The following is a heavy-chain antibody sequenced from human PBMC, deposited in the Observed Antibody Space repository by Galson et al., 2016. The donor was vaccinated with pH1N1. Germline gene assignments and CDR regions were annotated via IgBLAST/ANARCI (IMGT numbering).Heavy chain of an antibody. CDR1: GGTFSNSA. CDR2: ISPIFGSI. V-gene: IGHV1-69*06. J-gene: IGHJ6*02. CDR3: ATAGPLVREILYYSYAMDV. Sequence: SVKVSCKASGGTFSNSAISWVRQAPGQGLEWMGGISPIFGSINYAQRFQGRVTVSADIFTKTAYMELSSLTYEDTAIYYCATAGPLVREILYYSYAMDVWGQGTTGTVSS. D-gene: IGHD3-10*01.